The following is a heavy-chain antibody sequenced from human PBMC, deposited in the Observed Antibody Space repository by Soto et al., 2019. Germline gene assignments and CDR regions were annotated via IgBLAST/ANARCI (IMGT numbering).Heavy chain of an antibody. J-gene: IGHJ4*02. D-gene: IGHD6-13*01. CDR1: GGSISGYY. CDR3: EREVIAAAGTHYFDY. Sequence: PSETLSLTCTVSGGSISGYYWSWIRQPPGKGLEWIGEINHSGSTNYNPSLKSRVTISVDTSKNQFSLKLSSVTAADTAVYYCEREVIAAAGTHYFDYWGQGTLVNVSS. CDR2: INHSGST. V-gene: IGHV4-34*01.